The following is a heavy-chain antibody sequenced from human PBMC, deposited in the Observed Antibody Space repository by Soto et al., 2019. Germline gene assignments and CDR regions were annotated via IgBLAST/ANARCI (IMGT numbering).Heavy chain of an antibody. J-gene: IGHJ6*02. CDR1: GFTFSEYY. CDR2: SRNEANDYIR. Sequence: GGSLRLSCVASGFTFSEYYMDWVRQAPGRGLGWIGRSRNEANDYIRDYAASVKGRFSVSRDDSKSSFFLQMNGLKTEDTADYYCVRQGYCSSTSCFDAMDVWGQGTTVTVSS. D-gene: IGHD2-2*01. V-gene: IGHV3-72*01. CDR3: VRQGYCSSTSCFDAMDV.